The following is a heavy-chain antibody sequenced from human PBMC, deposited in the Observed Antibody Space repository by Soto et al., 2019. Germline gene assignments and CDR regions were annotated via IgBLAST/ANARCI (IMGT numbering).Heavy chain of an antibody. CDR3: ARDQLHFLDYYFEN. D-gene: IGHD3-3*01. Sequence: ASVKVSCKASGYTFINYGISWVRQAPGQGLEWLGWISPNNGHTKYARKFQDRITMTTDTSTTTAYLELRSLRSDDTAVYFCARDQLHFLDYYFENWGQGAMVAVSS. CDR2: ISPNNGHT. V-gene: IGHV1-18*01. J-gene: IGHJ4*02. CDR1: GYTFINYG.